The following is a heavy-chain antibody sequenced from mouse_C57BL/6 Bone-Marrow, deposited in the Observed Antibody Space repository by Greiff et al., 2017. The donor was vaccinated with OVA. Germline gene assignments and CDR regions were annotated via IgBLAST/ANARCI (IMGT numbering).Heavy chain of an antibody. V-gene: IGHV1-81*01. CDR3: ARGITTVLVDY. J-gene: IGHJ2*01. D-gene: IGHD1-1*01. CDR1: GYTFTSYG. Sequence: QVHVKQSGAELARPGASVKLSCKASGYTFTSYGISWVKQRTGQGLEWIGEIYPRSGNTYYNEKFKGKATLTADKSSSTAYMELRSLTSEDSADYFCARGITTVLVDYWGQGTTLTVSS. CDR2: IYPRSGNT.